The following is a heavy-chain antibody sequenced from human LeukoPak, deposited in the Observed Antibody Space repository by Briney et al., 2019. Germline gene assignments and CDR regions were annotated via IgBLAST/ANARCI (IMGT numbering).Heavy chain of an antibody. CDR1: GGTSNSHA. CDR2: IISNLGTT. CDR3: ATTNDGGGYQWGDFFDY. Sequence: SVKVSCKASGGTSNSHAVSWVRQAPGQGLEWMGRIISNLGTTNRAQKFQDRVTLTADKSTNTAYMELTSLTSDDTAIYYCATTNDGGGYQWGDFFDYWGQGTLVTVSS. D-gene: IGHD3-22*01. V-gene: IGHV1-69*04. J-gene: IGHJ4*02.